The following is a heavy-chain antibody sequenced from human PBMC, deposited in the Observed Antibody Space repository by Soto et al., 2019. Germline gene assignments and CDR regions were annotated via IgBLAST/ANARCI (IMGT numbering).Heavy chain of an antibody. CDR2: ISGSGGST. D-gene: IGHD2-2*01. V-gene: IGHV3-23*01. CDR3: AKDGRVVPAANYYYYGMDV. Sequence: QPGGSLRLSCAASGFTFSGYAMSWVRQAPGKGLEWVSAISGSGGSTYYADSVKGRLTISRDNSKNTLYLQMNSLRAEDTAVYYCAKDGRVVPAANYYYYGMDVWGQGTTVTVSS. CDR1: GFTFSGYA. J-gene: IGHJ6*02.